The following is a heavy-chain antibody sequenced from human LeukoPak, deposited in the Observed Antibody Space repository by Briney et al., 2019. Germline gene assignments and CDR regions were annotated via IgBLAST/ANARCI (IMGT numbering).Heavy chain of an antibody. J-gene: IGHJ4*02. CDR2: IIPIFGTA. Sequence: ASVKVSCKASGGTFISYAISWVRQAPGQGLEWMGGIIPIFGTANYAQKFQGRVTITADESTSTAYMELSSLRSEDTAVYYCARAGSPYGSGSCVKYWGQGTLVTVSS. CDR3: ARAGSPYGSGSCVKY. CDR1: GGTFISYA. D-gene: IGHD3-10*01. V-gene: IGHV1-69*13.